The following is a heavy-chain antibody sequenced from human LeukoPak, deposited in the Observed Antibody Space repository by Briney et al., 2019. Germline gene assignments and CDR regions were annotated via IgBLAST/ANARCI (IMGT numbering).Heavy chain of an antibody. CDR3: ARGATYYDILTGPAL. CDR1: GFTFSSYW. V-gene: IGHV3-74*01. J-gene: IGHJ4*02. Sequence: GGSLRLSCAASGFTFSSYWMHWVRQAPGKGLVWVSRINSDGSSPSYAASVKGRFHISRDNAKNTLYLQMNSLRAEDTAVYYCARGATYYDILTGPALWGQGTLVTVSS. D-gene: IGHD3-9*01. CDR2: INSDGSSP.